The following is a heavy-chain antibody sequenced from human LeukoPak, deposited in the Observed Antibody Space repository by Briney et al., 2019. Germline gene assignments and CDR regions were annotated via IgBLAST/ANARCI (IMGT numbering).Heavy chain of an antibody. CDR3: ARQHQYYYYHYMDV. D-gene: IGHD2-21*01. CDR2: INHSGST. J-gene: IGHJ6*03. Sequence: SETLSLTCAVYGGSFSGYYWSWIRQPPGKGLEWIGEINHSGSTNYNPSLKSRVTISVDTSNNQFSLKLSSVTAADTAVYYCARQHQYYYYHYMDVWGKGTTVTVSS. CDR1: GGSFSGYY. V-gene: IGHV4-34*01.